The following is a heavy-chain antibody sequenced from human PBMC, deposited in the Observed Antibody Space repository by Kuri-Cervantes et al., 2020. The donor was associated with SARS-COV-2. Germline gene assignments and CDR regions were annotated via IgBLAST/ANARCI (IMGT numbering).Heavy chain of an antibody. V-gene: IGHV4-61*01. CDR2: IYYSGST. Sequence: SETLSLTCTVSGGSVSSGSYYWSWIRQPPGKGLEWIGYIYYSGSTNYNPSLKSRVTISVDTSKNQFSLKLSSVTAADTAVYYCARDSTYSSGWYEGFDYYYYGMDVWGQGTTVTCAS. CDR3: ARDSTYSSGWYEGFDYYYYGMDV. J-gene: IGHJ6*01. CDR1: GGSVSSGSYY. D-gene: IGHD6-19*01.